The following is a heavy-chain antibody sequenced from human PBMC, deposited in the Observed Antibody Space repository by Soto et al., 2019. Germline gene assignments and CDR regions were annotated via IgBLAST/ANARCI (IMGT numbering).Heavy chain of an antibody. CDR2: ISGSGGST. D-gene: IGHD1-1*01. Sequence: EVQLLESGGGLVQPGGSLRLSCAASGFTFSSYAMSWVRQAPGKGLEWVSAISGSGGSTYYADSVKGRFTISRDNSKHTRYLQMNSLRAEDTAVYYCAKLWIWNDGGPLGQGTLVTVSS. CDR3: AKLWIWNDGGP. CDR1: GFTFSSYA. J-gene: IGHJ5*02. V-gene: IGHV3-23*01.